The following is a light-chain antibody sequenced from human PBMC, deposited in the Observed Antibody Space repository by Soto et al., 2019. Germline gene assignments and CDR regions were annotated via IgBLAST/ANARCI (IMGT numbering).Light chain of an antibody. V-gene: IGKV1-12*01. Sequence: DIQMTQSPSFVSASVGDRVTVTCRASQDISSWLAWYQQKPGKDTKLLIYTTSTLGSGVPSRFSGSRSGTDFTLTISGRQREDFATYYCQQSNRFPITFDEGTRLEIK. CDR1: QDISSW. CDR2: TTS. CDR3: QQSNRFPIT. J-gene: IGKJ5*01.